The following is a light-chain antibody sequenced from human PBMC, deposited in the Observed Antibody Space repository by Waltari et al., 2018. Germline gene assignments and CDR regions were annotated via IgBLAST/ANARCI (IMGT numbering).Light chain of an antibody. J-gene: IGLJ3*02. Sequence: TPGQRVTISSSGSSSNIGSNYVYWYQQLPGTAPKLLISRNNQRPSGVPDRFSGSKSGTSASLAISGLRSEDEADYFCAAWDDSLSAWVFGGGTKLTVL. CDR2: RNN. CDR1: SSNIGSNY. CDR3: AAWDDSLSAWV. V-gene: IGLV1-47*01.